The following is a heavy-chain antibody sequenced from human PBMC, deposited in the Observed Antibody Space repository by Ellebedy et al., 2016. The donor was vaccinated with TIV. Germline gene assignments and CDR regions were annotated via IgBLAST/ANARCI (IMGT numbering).Heavy chain of an antibody. J-gene: IGHJ5*02. CDR3: ARGPTT. V-gene: IGHV4-59*01. CDR1: GGSISNYY. Sequence: SETLSLXCTVSGGSISNYYWSWIRQPPGKGLEWIGYIYYSGSTNYNPSLKSRVTISLDTSKNQFSLKLSSVTAADTAVYYCARGPTTWGQGTLVTVSS. CDR2: IYYSGST.